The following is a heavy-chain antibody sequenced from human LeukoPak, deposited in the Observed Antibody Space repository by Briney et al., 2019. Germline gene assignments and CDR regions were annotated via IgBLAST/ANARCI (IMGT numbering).Heavy chain of an antibody. CDR3: ATGSRIAADAFDI. J-gene: IGHJ3*02. CDR2: IKQDGSEK. CDR1: GFTYSSYW. Sequence: GGSLRLXCAASGFTYSSYWMSWVRRAPGKGLEWVANIKQDGSEKYYVDSVKGRFTISRDNAKNSLYLQMNSLRAEDTAVYYCATGSRIAADAFDIWGQGTMVTVSS. D-gene: IGHD6-13*01. V-gene: IGHV3-7*01.